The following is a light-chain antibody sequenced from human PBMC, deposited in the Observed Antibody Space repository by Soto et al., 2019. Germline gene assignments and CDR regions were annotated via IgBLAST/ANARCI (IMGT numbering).Light chain of an antibody. V-gene: IGLV2-11*01. Sequence: QSALTQPRSVSGSPGQSVTISCTGTSSDVGGHNFVSWYQQHPGIAPKLMIYDVNKRPSGVPDRFSGSKSGNTASLTISGLQAEDEADYYCRSYAGSNTVIFGGGTKPTVL. CDR1: SSDVGGHNF. CDR3: RSYAGSNTVI. CDR2: DVN. J-gene: IGLJ2*01.